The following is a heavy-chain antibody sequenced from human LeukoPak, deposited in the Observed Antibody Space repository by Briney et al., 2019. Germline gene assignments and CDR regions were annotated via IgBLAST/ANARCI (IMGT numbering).Heavy chain of an antibody. Sequence: GGSLRLSCSASGFTFSDYAIYWVRQAPWKGLEYISTISNNGGSTYYADSVKGRFTISRDNSKNTLYLQMNSLRAEDTAVYYCAKAQKSITIFGVVPDVWGQGTTVTVSS. V-gene: IGHV3-64*04. CDR2: ISNNGGST. CDR3: AKAQKSITIFGVVPDV. D-gene: IGHD3-3*01. J-gene: IGHJ6*02. CDR1: GFTFSDYA.